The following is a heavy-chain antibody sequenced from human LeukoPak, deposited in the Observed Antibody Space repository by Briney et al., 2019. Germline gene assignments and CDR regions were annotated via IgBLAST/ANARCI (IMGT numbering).Heavy chain of an antibody. Sequence: ETLSLTCTVSGDSIGNSYWSWVRQPAGKGLEWIGRMYVSGTTNYNPSLRSRVTMSVDTSKKQFSLRLNSVTAADTAVYFCAREKYYDSSGYSEGLDVWGQGTTVTVS. CDR1: GDSIGNSY. CDR3: AREKYYDSSGYSEGLDV. V-gene: IGHV4-4*07. CDR2: MYVSGTT. D-gene: IGHD3-22*01. J-gene: IGHJ6*02.